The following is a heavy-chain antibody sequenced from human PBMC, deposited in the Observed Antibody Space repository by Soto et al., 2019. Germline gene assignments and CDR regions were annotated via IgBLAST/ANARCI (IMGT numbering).Heavy chain of an antibody. J-gene: IGHJ4*02. Sequence: PGGSLRLSCAASGFTFSSYAMNWVRQAPGKGLEWVSAISGSGGSTFYADSVKGRFTISRDNSKNTLYMQMNSLRAEDTAVYFCAKQAQRGAQLGYFGYWGRGPLVGASS. CDR2: ISGSGGST. D-gene: IGHD5-18*01. CDR1: GFTFSSYA. CDR3: AKQAQRGAQLGYFGY. V-gene: IGHV3-23*01.